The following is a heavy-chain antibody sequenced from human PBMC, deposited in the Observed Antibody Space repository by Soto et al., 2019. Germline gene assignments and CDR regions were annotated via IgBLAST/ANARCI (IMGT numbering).Heavy chain of an antibody. J-gene: IGHJ3*01. CDR3: ATWHEREHAYDV. D-gene: IGHD1-1*01. CDR1: GLTLSGKKY. V-gene: IGHV3-53*01. CDR2: LYDVDGS. Sequence: DVQLVESGGGLIQPGESLRLSCAAFGLTLSGKKYVAWVRQAPGKGLEWVSALYDVDGSFYADSVKGRFTTSSDSSKTTEYLQMNDLRPDDTAVYYCATWHEREHAYDVWGQGTTVTVSS.